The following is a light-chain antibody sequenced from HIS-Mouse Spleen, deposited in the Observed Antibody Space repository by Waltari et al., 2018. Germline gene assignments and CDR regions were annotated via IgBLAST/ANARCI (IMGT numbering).Light chain of an antibody. V-gene: IGKV1-5*03. CDR1: QSISSW. CDR3: QQYNSYPWT. CDR2: KAS. Sequence: DIQMTQSPSTLSASVGDRVTITCRASQSISSWLAWYQQKPGKAPKLLIYKASSLESGVPSRVSGSGSGTEFTLTISSLQPDDFATYYGQQYNSYPWTFGQGTKVEIK. J-gene: IGKJ1*01.